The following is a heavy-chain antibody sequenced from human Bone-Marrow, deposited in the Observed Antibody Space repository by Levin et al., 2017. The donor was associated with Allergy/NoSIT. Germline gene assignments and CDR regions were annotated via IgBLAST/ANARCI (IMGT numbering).Heavy chain of an antibody. CDR3: ARGALNYYYDSSGYYYYYGMDV. V-gene: IGHV4-59*01. D-gene: IGHD3-22*01. CDR2: IYYSGST. CDR1: GGSISSYY. Sequence: SQTLSLTCTVSGGSISSYYWSWIRQPPGKGLEWIGYIYYSGSTNYNPSLKSRVTISVDTSKNQFSLKLSSVTAADTAVYYCARGALNYYYDSSGYYYYYGMDVWGQGTTVTVSS. J-gene: IGHJ6*02.